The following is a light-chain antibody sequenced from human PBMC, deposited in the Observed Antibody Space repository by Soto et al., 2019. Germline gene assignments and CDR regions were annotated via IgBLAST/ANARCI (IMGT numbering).Light chain of an antibody. Sequence: EIVLTQSPGTLSLSPGERATLSCRASQSVSSSYLAWYQQKPGQAPRLLIYGASSRANGIQDRFSGSGSGTDFTLTISRLEPEDFAVYYCQQYGSSSWTFGQGTKVEIK. J-gene: IGKJ1*01. CDR1: QSVSSSY. V-gene: IGKV3-20*01. CDR2: GAS. CDR3: QQYGSSSWT.